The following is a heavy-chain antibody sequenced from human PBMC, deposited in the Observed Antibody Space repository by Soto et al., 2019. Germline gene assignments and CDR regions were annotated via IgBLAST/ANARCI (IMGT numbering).Heavy chain of an antibody. J-gene: IGHJ6*02. CDR1: GFTFSSYA. Sequence: GGSLRLSCAASGFTFSSYAMHWVRQAPGKGLEWVAVISYDGSNKYYADSVKGRFTISRDNSKNTLYLQMNSLRAEDTAVYYCAGSLPAHLGPHYYYGMDVWGQGTTVTVSS. CDR3: AGSLPAHLGPHYYYGMDV. CDR2: ISYDGSNK. V-gene: IGHV3-30-3*01. D-gene: IGHD7-27*01.